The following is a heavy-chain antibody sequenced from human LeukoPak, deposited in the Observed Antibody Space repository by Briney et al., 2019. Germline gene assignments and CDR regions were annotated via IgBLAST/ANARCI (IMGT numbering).Heavy chain of an antibody. CDR2: ISGSGGAT. Sequence: GGSLRLSCAASGFTFITHAMSWVRQAPGEGLEWVSGISGSGGATYYADSVKGRFTISRDNSKNTVYLQMNSLRAEDTAVYYCAKGGIYGVVINFWGQGTLVTVSS. D-gene: IGHD3-3*01. V-gene: IGHV3-23*01. CDR3: AKGGIYGVVINF. J-gene: IGHJ4*02. CDR1: GFTFITHA.